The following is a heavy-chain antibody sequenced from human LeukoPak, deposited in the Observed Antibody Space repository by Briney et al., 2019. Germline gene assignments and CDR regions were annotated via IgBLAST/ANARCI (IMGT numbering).Heavy chain of an antibody. J-gene: IGHJ5*02. Sequence: GGSLRLTCAASGFTFSSYSMNWVRQAPGKGLEWVSSISSSSSYIYYADSVKGRFTISRDNAKNSLYLQMNSLRAEDTAVYYCARALTLERITILNWFDPWGQGTLVTVSS. CDR3: ARALTLERITILNWFDP. V-gene: IGHV3-21*04. CDR2: ISSSSSYI. CDR1: GFTFSSYS. D-gene: IGHD3-3*01.